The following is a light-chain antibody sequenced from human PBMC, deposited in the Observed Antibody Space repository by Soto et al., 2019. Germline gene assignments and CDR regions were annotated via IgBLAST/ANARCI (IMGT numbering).Light chain of an antibody. CDR3: QTWDTGMVI. CDR1: SGHSNHA. V-gene: IGLV4-69*01. Sequence: QLVLTQSPSASASLGASVKLTCTLSSGHSNHAIAWHQLQPEKGPRYLMKLNSDGSHTKGDGIPDRFSGSSSGAERYLTISSLQSEDEADSYWQTWDTGMVIFGGGTKLTVL. J-gene: IGLJ2*01. CDR2: LNSDGSH.